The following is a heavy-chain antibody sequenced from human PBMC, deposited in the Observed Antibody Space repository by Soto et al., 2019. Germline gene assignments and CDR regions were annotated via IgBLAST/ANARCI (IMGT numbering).Heavy chain of an antibody. V-gene: IGHV1-69*06. D-gene: IGHD3-22*01. J-gene: IGHJ4*02. CDR2: IIPIFGTA. CDR1: GGTFSSYA. Sequence: ASVKVSCKASGGTFSSYAISWVRQAPGQGLEWMGGIIPIFGTANHAQKFQGRVTITADKSTSTAYMELSSLRSEDTAVYYCARDQYYDSSGYYTQFDYWGQGTLVTVSS. CDR3: ARDQYYDSSGYYTQFDY.